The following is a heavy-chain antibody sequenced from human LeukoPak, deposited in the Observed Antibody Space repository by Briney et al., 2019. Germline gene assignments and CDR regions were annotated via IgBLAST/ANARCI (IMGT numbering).Heavy chain of an antibody. CDR3: ARERAVCSGGSCLPAIFDY. CDR2: LSSRSSYI. J-gene: IGHJ4*02. CDR1: GFAFSRYS. V-gene: IGHV3-21*01. D-gene: IGHD2-15*01. Sequence: GGSLRLSCAASGFAFSRYSMNWVRQAPGKGLEWVSSLSSRSSYIYYADSVKGRFTISRDNAKNSLYLQMNSLRAEDTAVYYCARERAVCSGGSCLPAIFDYWGQGTLVTVSS.